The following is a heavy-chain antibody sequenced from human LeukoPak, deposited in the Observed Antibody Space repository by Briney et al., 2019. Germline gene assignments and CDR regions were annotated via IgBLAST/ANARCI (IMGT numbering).Heavy chain of an antibody. V-gene: IGHV4-39*07. Sequence: SETLSLTCTVSGGSISSSSYYWGWIRQPPGKGLEWIGSIYYSGSTYYNPSLKSRVTISVDTSKNQFSLKLSSVTAADTAVYYCAREIPVAVAGRYFDYWGQGTLITVSS. D-gene: IGHD6-19*01. J-gene: IGHJ4*02. CDR3: AREIPVAVAGRYFDY. CDR2: IYYSGST. CDR1: GGSISSSSYY.